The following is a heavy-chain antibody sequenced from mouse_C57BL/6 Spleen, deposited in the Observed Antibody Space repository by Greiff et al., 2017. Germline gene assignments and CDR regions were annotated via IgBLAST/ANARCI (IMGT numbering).Heavy chain of an antibody. CDR2: IDPANGNT. Sequence: VQLQQSVAELVRPGASVKLSCTASGFNIKNTYMHWVKQRPEQGLERIGRIDPANGNTKYAPKFQGKATITADTSSNTAYLQLSRLTSEDTAIYCCARTSYSKDYYAMDYWRQGTSGTVSS. D-gene: IGHD2-5*01. CDR1: GFNIKNTY. J-gene: IGHJ4*01. V-gene: IGHV14-3*01. CDR3: ARTSYSKDYYAMDY.